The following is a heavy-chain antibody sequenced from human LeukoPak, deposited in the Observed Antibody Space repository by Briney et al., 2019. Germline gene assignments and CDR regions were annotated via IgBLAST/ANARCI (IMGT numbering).Heavy chain of an antibody. CDR1: GGSITSSSYY. D-gene: IGHD3-16*01. Sequence: SETLSLTCTVSGGSITSSSYYWGWIRQPPGKGLEWIGSIHYSGSTYYNPSLKSRVTISVDTSKNQFSVKLSSVTAADTAVYYCARDPRGGAFDIWGQGTMVTVSS. J-gene: IGHJ3*02. V-gene: IGHV4-39*02. CDR3: ARDPRGGAFDI. CDR2: IHYSGST.